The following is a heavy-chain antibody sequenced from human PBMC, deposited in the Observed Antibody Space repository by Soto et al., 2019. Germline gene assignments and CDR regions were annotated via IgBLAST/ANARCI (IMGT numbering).Heavy chain of an antibody. V-gene: IGHV1-3*01. CDR1: GYTFTSKP. CDR3: ATDGKVAVAGY. CDR2: INVGNGNT. Sequence: ASVKVSCKASGYTFTSKPMHWVRQAPGQRLEWMGRINVGNGNTKYSQKFQGRVTTTRDTSANTAYMELSSLRSEDTAVYFCATDGKVAVAGYWGQGTQVTVSS. J-gene: IGHJ4*02. D-gene: IGHD6-19*01.